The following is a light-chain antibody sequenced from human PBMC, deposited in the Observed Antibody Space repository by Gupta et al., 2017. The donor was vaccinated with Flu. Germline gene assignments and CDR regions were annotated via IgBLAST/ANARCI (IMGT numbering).Light chain of an antibody. J-gene: IGKJ4*01. CDR2: GAS. CDR1: QSVSSN. Sequence: VMTQSPATLSVSPGERATLSCRASQSVSSNLAWYQQKPGQAPRLLIYGASTRATGIPARFSGSGSGTEFTLTISSLHSEDFAVYYWQQYNNWPLTFGGGTKVEIK. V-gene: IGKV3-15*01. CDR3: QQYNNWPLT.